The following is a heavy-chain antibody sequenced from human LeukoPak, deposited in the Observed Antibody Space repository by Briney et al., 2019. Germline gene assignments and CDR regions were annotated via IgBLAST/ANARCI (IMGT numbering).Heavy chain of an antibody. D-gene: IGHD6-13*01. CDR3: ARRSSSSWYVRNWFDP. Sequence: SETLSLTCAVYGGSFSGYYWSWIRQPPGKGLEWIGEINHSGSTNYNPSLKSRVTISVDTSKNQFSLKLSSVTAADTAVYYCARRSSSSWYVRNWFDPWGQGTLVTVSS. CDR2: INHSGST. CDR1: GGSFSGYY. J-gene: IGHJ5*02. V-gene: IGHV4-34*01.